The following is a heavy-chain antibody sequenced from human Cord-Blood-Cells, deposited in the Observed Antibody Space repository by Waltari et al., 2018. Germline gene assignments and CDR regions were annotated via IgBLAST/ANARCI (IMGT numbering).Heavy chain of an antibody. CDR2: IKQDGSEK. D-gene: IGHD1-26*01. Sequence: EVQLVESGGGLVQPGGSLRLSCAASGSTFSSYWMSWVRQAPGKGPEWVANIKQDGSEKYYVDSVKGRFTISRDNAKNSLYLQMNSLRAEDTAVYYCARDSYSGSYYLFDYWGQGTLVTVSS. V-gene: IGHV3-7*01. J-gene: IGHJ4*02. CDR1: GSTFSSYW. CDR3: ARDSYSGSYYLFDY.